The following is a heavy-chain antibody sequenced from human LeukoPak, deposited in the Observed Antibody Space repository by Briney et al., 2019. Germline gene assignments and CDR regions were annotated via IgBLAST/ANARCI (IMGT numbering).Heavy chain of an antibody. CDR1: GFTVSSNY. J-gene: IGHJ6*03. CDR3: ARTPRNYYYYMDV. Sequence: GGSLRLSCAASGFTVSSNYMSWVRQAPGKELEWVLVIYSGGSTYYADSVKGRFTISRDNSKNTLYLQMNSLRAEDTAVYYCARTPRNYYYYMDVWGKGTTVTVSS. V-gene: IGHV3-53*01. CDR2: IYSGGST.